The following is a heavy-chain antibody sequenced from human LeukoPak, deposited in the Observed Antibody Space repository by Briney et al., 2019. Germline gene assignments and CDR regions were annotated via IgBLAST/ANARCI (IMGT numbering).Heavy chain of an antibody. V-gene: IGHV3-23*01. CDR1: GFTFSSYA. D-gene: IGHD1-26*01. J-gene: IGHJ4*02. Sequence: PGGSLRLSCAASGFTFSSYAMSWVRQAPGKGLEWVSAISGSGGSTYYAASVKGRFTISRDNSKNTLYMQMNSLRAEDTALYYCANVIVGATPKSDYWGQGALVTVSS. CDR3: ANVIVGATPKSDY. CDR2: ISGSGGST.